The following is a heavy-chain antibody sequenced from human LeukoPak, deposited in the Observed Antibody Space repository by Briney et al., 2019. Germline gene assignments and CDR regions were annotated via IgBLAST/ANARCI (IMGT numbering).Heavy chain of an antibody. CDR1: GGTFSSYA. CDR2: IIPIFGTA. J-gene: IGHJ4*02. V-gene: IGHV1-69*13. CDR3: ARDRDYGDDECFFDY. D-gene: IGHD4-17*01. Sequence: GASVKASCKASGGTFSSYAISWVRQAPGQGLEWMGGIIPIFGTANYAQKFQGRVTITADESTSTAYMELSSLRSEDTAVYYCARDRDYGDDECFFDYWGQGTLVTVSS.